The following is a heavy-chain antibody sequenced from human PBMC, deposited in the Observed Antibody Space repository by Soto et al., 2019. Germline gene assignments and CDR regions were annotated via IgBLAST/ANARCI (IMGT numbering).Heavy chain of an antibody. CDR3: ARGLQVTIFGVPRGYYYGMDV. V-gene: IGHV2-70*01. CDR2: IDWDDDK. D-gene: IGHD3-3*01. J-gene: IGHJ6*02. CDR1: GFSLSTSGMC. Sequence: GSGPTLVNPTQTLTLTCTFSGFSLSTSGMCVRWIRPAPGKALAWLALIDWDDDKYYSTSPKTRLTIPKDTSKNQVVLTMTNMGPVDTATYYSARGLQVTIFGVPRGYYYGMDVWGQGTAVTVSS.